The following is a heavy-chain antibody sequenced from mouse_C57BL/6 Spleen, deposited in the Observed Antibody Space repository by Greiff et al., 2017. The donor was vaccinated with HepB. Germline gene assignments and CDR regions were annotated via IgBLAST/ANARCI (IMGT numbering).Heavy chain of an antibody. CDR2: ISDGGSYT. J-gene: IGHJ4*01. Sequence: EVHLVESGGGLVKPGGSLKLSCAASGFTFSSYAMSWVRQTPEKRLEWVATISDGGSYTYYPDNVKGRFTISRDNAKNNLYLQMSHLKSEDTAMYYCARDPPYSNYGDYYAMDYWGQGTSVTVSS. D-gene: IGHD2-5*01. CDR3: ARDPPYSNYGDYYAMDY. CDR1: GFTFSSYA. V-gene: IGHV5-4*01.